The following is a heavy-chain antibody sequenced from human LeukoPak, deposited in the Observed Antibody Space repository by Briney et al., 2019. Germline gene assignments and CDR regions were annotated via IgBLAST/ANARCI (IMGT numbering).Heavy chain of an antibody. V-gene: IGHV1-69*05. J-gene: IGHJ5*02. CDR2: IIPIFGTA. D-gene: IGHD4-23*01. CDR1: GGTFSSYA. Sequence: SVKVSCKASGGTFSSYAISWVRQAPGQGLEWMGGIIPIFGTANYAQKFQGRVTITTDESTSTAYMELSSLRSEDTAVYYCARDDYGGNGGWFDPWGQGTLVTVSS. CDR3: ARDDYGGNGGWFDP.